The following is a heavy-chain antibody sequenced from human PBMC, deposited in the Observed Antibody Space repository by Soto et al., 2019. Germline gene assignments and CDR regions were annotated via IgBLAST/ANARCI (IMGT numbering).Heavy chain of an antibody. Sequence: SETLSLTCTVSGGSISSGDYYWSWIRQPPGKGLEWIGYIYYSGSTYYNPSLESRVTISVDTSKTQFSLKLSSVTAADTAVYYCARDWSEWEMVRGVIAFNWFDPWGQGTLVTVSS. CDR2: IYYSGST. J-gene: IGHJ5*02. CDR3: ARDWSEWEMVRGVIAFNWFDP. CDR1: GGSISSGDYY. D-gene: IGHD3-10*01. V-gene: IGHV4-30-4*01.